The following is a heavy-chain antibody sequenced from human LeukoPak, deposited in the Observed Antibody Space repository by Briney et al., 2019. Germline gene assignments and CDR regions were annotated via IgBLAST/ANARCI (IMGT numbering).Heavy chain of an antibody. J-gene: IGHJ4*02. CDR1: GFTFSSYS. CDR2: ISSSSSYI. CDR3: ARQSITAYSLNFNY. V-gene: IGHV3-21*01. Sequence: GGSLRLSCAASGFTFSSYSMNWVRQAPGKGLEWVSSISSSSSYIYYADSVKGRFTIYRDNAKNSLYLQMNSLRAEDTAIYYCARQSITAYSLNFNYWGQGILVTVSS. D-gene: IGHD6-6*01.